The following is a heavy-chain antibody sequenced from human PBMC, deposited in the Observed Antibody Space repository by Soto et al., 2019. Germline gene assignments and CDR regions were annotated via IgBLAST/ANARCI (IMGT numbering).Heavy chain of an antibody. Sequence: EVQLVESGGGLVQPGGSLRLSCAASGFPFSSYSMNWVRQAPGKGLEWVSYISSRSSTIYYADSVKGRFTASRDNAKNSLYLQMSSLRDEDTAVYYCVRGEELFYYWGQGSLVTVSS. D-gene: IGHD1-26*01. CDR3: VRGEELFYY. V-gene: IGHV3-48*02. CDR2: ISSRSSTI. J-gene: IGHJ4*02. CDR1: GFPFSSYS.